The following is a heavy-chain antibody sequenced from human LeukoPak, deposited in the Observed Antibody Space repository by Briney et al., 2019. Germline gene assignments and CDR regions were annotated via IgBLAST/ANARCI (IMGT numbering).Heavy chain of an antibody. CDR2: ISSSSSTI. Sequence: PGGSLRLSCAASGFTFSSYSMNWVRQAPGKGLEWVSYISSSSSTIYYADSVKGRFTISRDNAKNSLYLQMNSLRAEDTAVYYCAREGGSGWPYNWFDPWGQGTLVTVSS. CDR3: AREGGSGWPYNWFDP. D-gene: IGHD6-19*01. CDR1: GFTFSSYS. J-gene: IGHJ5*02. V-gene: IGHV3-48*01.